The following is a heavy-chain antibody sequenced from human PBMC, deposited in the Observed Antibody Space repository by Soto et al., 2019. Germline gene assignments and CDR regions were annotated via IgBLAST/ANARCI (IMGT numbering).Heavy chain of an antibody. Sequence: PGGSLRLSCAASGFTFSSYAMSWVRQAPGKGLEWVSAISGSGGSTYYADSVKGRFTISRDNSKNTLYLQMNSLRAEDTAVYYCARSAAATSHYYYYMDVWGKGTTVTVSS. V-gene: IGHV3-23*01. D-gene: IGHD2-15*01. J-gene: IGHJ6*03. CDR2: ISGSGGST. CDR1: GFTFSSYA. CDR3: ARSAAATSHYYYYMDV.